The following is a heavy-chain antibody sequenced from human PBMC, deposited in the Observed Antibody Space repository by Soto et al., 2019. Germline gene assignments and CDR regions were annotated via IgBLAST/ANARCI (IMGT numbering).Heavy chain of an antibody. D-gene: IGHD1-26*01. V-gene: IGHV1-18*01. Sequence: ASVKVSCKASGYTFTSYGISWVRQAPGQGLEWMGWISAYNGNTNYAQKFQGGVTMTRDTSISTAYMELSRLRSDDTAVYYCARREIQGPTDYWSQGTLVTVSS. CDR1: GYTFTSYG. J-gene: IGHJ4*02. CDR2: ISAYNGNT. CDR3: ARREIQGPTDY.